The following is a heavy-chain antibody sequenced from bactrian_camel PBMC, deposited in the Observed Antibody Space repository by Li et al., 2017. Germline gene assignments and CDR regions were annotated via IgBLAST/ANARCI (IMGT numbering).Heavy chain of an antibody. D-gene: IGHD3*01. V-gene: IGHV3S44*01. CDR1: GYVYSSYC. CDR2: AGDDDVT. Sequence: VQLVESGGGSVQAGGSLRLSCAAPGYVYSSYCMGWFRHVPGKAREGVAAAGDDDVTSYTDSVKGRFTISKDNGKNTLYLQMNSLEPEDTAIYYCAAGLPTTACTTGYTWPKYWGQGTQV. J-gene: IGHJ4*01. CDR3: AAGLPTTACTTGYTWPKY.